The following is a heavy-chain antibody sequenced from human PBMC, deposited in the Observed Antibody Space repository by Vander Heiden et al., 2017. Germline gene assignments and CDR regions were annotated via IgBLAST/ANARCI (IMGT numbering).Heavy chain of an antibody. J-gene: IGHJ3*02. D-gene: IGHD3-22*01. V-gene: IGHV4-59*01. CDR3: AISHYYYDNLDI. CDR2: IYYSGST. Sequence: QVQLQESGPGLVKPSETLSLTCTVSGGSISSYYWSWIRQPPGKGLEWIRYIYYSGSTNYNPSLKSRVTISVDTSKNQFSLKLRSVTAADTAVYYCAISHYYYDNLDIWGQGTMVTVSS. CDR1: GGSISSYY.